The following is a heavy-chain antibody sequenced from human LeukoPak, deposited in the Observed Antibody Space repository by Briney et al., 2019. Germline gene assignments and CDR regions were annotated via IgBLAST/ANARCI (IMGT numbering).Heavy chain of an antibody. Sequence: TFTIXXINWVRXAXGQGLEWMGWMNPNSGNTGYAQKFQGRVTMTRNTSISTAYMELSSLRSEDTAVYYCARELNAFDIWGQGTMVTVSS. V-gene: IGHV1-8*01. CDR3: ARELNAFDI. CDR1: TFTIXX. J-gene: IGHJ3*02. CDR2: MNPNSGNT.